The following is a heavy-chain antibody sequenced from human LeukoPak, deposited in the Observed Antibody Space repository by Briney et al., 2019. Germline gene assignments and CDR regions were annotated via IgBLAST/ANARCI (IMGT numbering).Heavy chain of an antibody. D-gene: IGHD2-2*01. J-gene: IGHJ4*02. CDR1: GYTFTGYY. CDR2: INPNSGGT. Sequence: ASVKVSCKASGYTFTGYYMHWVRQAPGQGLEWMGWINPNSGGTNYAQKFQGRVTMTRDTSISTAYMELSRLRSDDTAVYYCARDQGSTSPFDYWGQGTLVAVPS. CDR3: ARDQGSTSPFDY. V-gene: IGHV1-2*02.